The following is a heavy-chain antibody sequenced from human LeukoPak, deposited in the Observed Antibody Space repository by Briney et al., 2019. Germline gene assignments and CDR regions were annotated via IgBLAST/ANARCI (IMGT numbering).Heavy chain of an antibody. CDR2: IIPIFGTA. CDR1: GGTFSSYA. J-gene: IGHJ4*02. V-gene: IGHV1-69*13. Sequence: SVKVSCKASGGTFSSYAISWVRQAPGQGLEWMGGIIPIFGTANYAQKFQGRVTITADESTSTAYMELSSLRSEDTAVYYCARARRIAAAGYSLDYWGQGTLVTVSS. CDR3: ARARRIAAAGYSLDY. D-gene: IGHD6-13*01.